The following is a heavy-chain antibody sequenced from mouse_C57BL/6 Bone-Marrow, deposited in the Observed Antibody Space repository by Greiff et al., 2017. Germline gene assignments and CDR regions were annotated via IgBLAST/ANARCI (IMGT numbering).Heavy chain of an antibody. J-gene: IGHJ1*03. D-gene: IGHD1-1*01. CDR3: AEGSTTVDYWYFDV. CDR1: GYTFTSYW. CDR2: IHPNSGST. V-gene: IGHV1-64*01. Sequence: QVQLQQPGAELVKPGASVKLSCKASGYTFTSYWMHWVKQRPGQGLEWIGMIHPNSGSTNYNEKFKSKATLTVDKSSSTAYMQLSSLTSEDSAVYYCAEGSTTVDYWYFDVWGTGTTVTVSS.